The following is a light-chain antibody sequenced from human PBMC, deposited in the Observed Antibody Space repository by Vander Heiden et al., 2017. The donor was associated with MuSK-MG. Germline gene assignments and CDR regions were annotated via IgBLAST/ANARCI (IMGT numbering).Light chain of an antibody. V-gene: IGLV3-1*01. CDR1: KLGDKY. Sequence: YELTQPPSVSASPGQPATITCSGDKLGDKYACWYQQKPGQSPVMVVYQDSKRPSRIPERFSGSNSGNTATLTISGTQAMDEDDYYCQARDSSSSVVFGGGTKLTVL. CDR3: QARDSSSSVV. J-gene: IGLJ2*01. CDR2: QDS.